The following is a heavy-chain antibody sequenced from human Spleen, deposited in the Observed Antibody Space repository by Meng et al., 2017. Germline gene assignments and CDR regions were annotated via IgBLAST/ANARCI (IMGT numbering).Heavy chain of an antibody. V-gene: IGHV3-15*01. CDR2: IKTKTDGGTT. J-gene: IGHJ4*02. Sequence: EVQLLESGGGLVKPGGSLRVSCAVSVYTFSNLWMSWVRQAPGKGLEWVGRIKTKTDGGTTDYAAPVKGRFTFSRDDSKNTLYLQMNSLKTEDTAVYFCTTDSYWSYFDYWGQGTLVTVSS. CDR3: TTDSYWSYFDY. D-gene: IGHD2-15*01. CDR1: VYTFSNLW.